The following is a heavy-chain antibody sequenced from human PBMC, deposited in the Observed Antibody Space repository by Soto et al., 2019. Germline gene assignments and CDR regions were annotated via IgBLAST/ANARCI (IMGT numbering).Heavy chain of an antibody. V-gene: IGHV3-53*04. J-gene: IGHJ6*04. CDR3: ARKTDSIPSGGDV. CDR2: IYSGGDT. D-gene: IGHD3-10*01. Sequence: EVQLGESGGGLVQPGGSLRLSCTASGFAVRHNYMTWVRQAPGKGLEWVSLIYSGGDTAYADSVKGRFTISRHTSQNTLYLQMNSLRAEDTAVYYCARKTDSIPSGGDVWGKGTAVTVSS. CDR1: GFAVRHNY.